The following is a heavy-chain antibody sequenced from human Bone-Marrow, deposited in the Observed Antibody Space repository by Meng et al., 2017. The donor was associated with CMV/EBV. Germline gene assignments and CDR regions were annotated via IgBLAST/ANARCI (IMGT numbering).Heavy chain of an antibody. D-gene: IGHD3-22*01. CDR1: GGTFSSYT. CDR2: IIPILGIA. CDR3: ARDFVTMIDYYGMDV. V-gene: IGHV1-69*04. Sequence: SVKVSCKASGGTFSSYTISWVRQAPGQGLEWMGRIIPILGIANYAQKPQGRVTMTTDTSTSTAYMELRSLRSDDTAVYYCARDFVTMIDYYGMDVWGQGTTVTVSS. J-gene: IGHJ6*02.